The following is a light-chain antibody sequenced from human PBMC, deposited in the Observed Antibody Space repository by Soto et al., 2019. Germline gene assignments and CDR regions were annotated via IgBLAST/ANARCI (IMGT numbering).Light chain of an antibody. J-gene: IGLJ1*01. Sequence: QSALTQPPSASGSPGQSVTISCTGTSSDVGGYNYVSWYQQHPGKAPKLMIFEVSNRPSGVSYRFSGSKSGNTASLTISGLQAEDEADYYCSSYTGSSTLYVFGTGTKLTVL. CDR2: EVS. CDR1: SSDVGGYNY. V-gene: IGLV2-14*01. CDR3: SSYTGSSTLYV.